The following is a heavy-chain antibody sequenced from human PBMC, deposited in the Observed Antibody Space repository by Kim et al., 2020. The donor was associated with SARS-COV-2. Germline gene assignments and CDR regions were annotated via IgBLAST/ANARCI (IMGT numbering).Heavy chain of an antibody. D-gene: IGHD3-22*01. CDR1: GGSFSGYY. CDR2: INHSGST. J-gene: IGHJ4*01. V-gene: IGHV4-34*01. Sequence: SETLSLTCAVYGGSFSGYYWSWIRQPPGKGLEWIGEINHSGSTNYNPSLKSRVTISVDTSKNQFSLKLSSVTAADTAVYYCARKRQLGYYYDSSGHFDY. CDR3: ARKRQLGYYYDSSGHFDY.